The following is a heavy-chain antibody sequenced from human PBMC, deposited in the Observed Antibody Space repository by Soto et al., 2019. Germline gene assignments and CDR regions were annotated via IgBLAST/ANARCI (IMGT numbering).Heavy chain of an antibody. CDR2: LLYDGYTK. J-gene: IGHJ4*02. Sequence: QVQLVESGGGVVQPGRSLRLSCAASGFPFTNSALHWVRQAPDKGLEWVAVLLYDGYTKYYADSVKGRFTISGDNSKNTMYLQMNSLKTEDTAGYYCARAPNLSSWPYYFATWGLGTLVTVSS. CDR1: GFPFTNSA. V-gene: IGHV3-30*04. CDR3: ARAPNLSSWPYYFAT. D-gene: IGHD6-13*01.